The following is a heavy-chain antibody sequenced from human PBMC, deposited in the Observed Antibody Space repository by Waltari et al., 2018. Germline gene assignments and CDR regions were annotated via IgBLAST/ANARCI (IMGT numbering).Heavy chain of an antibody. D-gene: IGHD3-10*01. J-gene: IGHJ4*02. CDR3: ARGGYYGSGSYYASKFPDY. V-gene: IGHV4-4*02. Sequence: QVQLQESGPGLVKPSGTLSLTCAVSGGSISRSTWWSWVRQPPGTGLEWIGEIYHSGSTNYNPSLKSRVTISVDKSKNQFSLKLSSVTAADTAVYYCARGGYYGSGSYYASKFPDYWGQGTLVTVSS. CDR1: GGSISRSTW. CDR2: IYHSGST.